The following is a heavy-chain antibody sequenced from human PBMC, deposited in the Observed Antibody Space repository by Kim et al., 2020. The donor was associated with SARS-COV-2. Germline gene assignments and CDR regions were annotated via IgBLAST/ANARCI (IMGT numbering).Heavy chain of an antibody. CDR3: ARTLSNSYGYYFDY. J-gene: IGHJ4*02. V-gene: IGHV3-11*03. D-gene: IGHD3-16*02. Sequence: AESVKGRFTIPRDKTKNSLYLQMNNLRGEDTAVYFCARTLSNSYGYYFDYWGQGTLVTVSS.